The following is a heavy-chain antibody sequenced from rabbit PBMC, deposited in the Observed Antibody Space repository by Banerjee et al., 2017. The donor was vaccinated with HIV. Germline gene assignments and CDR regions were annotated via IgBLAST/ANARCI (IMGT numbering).Heavy chain of an antibody. V-gene: IGHV1S43*01. Sequence: QQQLEESGGGLVKPGGTLTLTCKASGFSFSSTYYMCWVRQAPGKGLELIACIYTTSDTTWYASWVNGRFTISRSTSLNTVDLQMNSMTDTDTATYFCVRDGHMLVVVLIGYPYTYFNLWGPGTLVTGS. CDR2: IYTTSDTT. J-gene: IGHJ4*01. CDR1: GFSFSSTYY. CDR3: VRDGHMLVVVLIGYPYTYFNL. D-gene: IGHD1-1*01.